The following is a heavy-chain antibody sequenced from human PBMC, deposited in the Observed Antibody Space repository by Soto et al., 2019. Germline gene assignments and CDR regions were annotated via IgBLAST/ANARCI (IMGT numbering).Heavy chain of an antibody. CDR1: GGSFSGYY. V-gene: IGHV4-34*01. D-gene: IGHD3-10*01. J-gene: IGHJ5*02. CDR2: INYSGRT. Sequence: LEILSLTCAVYGGSFSGYYWSWIRQPPGKGLEWIGEINYSGRTYYNPSFKSRVTISVDTSKNQFSLKLSSVTAADTAVYYCARQGYYASGSYFGFNWFDPWGQGTLVTVSS. CDR3: ARQGYYASGSYFGFNWFDP.